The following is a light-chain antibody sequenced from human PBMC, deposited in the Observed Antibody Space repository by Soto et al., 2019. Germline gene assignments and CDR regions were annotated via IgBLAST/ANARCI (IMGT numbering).Light chain of an antibody. J-gene: IGKJ1*01. V-gene: IGKV3-11*01. Sequence: EIVLTQSPATLSFSPGERATLSWRASQSVSSYLAWYQQKPGQAPRLLIYDASNRATGIPARFSGSGSGTDFTLTISRLEPEYFAVYFCQRYGRSQWTFGQGTKVDIK. CDR1: QSVSSY. CDR3: QRYGRSQWT. CDR2: DAS.